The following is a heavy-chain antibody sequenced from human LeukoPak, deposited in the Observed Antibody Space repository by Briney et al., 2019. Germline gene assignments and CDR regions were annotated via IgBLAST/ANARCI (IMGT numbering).Heavy chain of an antibody. CDR1: RYTFTTYA. D-gene: IGHD2-21*02. CDR3: ARNTETAIPLPYYFDY. V-gene: IGHV1-3*04. CDR2: MNTGNGNT. J-gene: IGHJ4*02. Sequence: ASVKVSCKASRYTFTTYAMHWVRQAPGQRLECMVCMNTGNGNTKYSQKFQGRVTITKDTSASTAYMDLSSLRSEDTAVYYCARNTETAIPLPYYFDYWGQGTLVTVSS.